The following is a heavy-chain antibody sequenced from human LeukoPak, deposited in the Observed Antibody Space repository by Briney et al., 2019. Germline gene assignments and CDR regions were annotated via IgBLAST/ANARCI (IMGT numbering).Heavy chain of an antibody. CDR1: GFTVSSNY. Sequence: GGSLRLSCAASGFTVSSNYMSWVRQTPGKGLEWVSVIYSGGSTYYADSVKGRFTISRDNSKNTLYLQMNSLRAEDTAVYYCATARDNYGSGSYCDYWGQGTLVTVSS. CDR3: ATARDNYGSGSYCDY. V-gene: IGHV3-66*02. D-gene: IGHD3-10*01. CDR2: IYSGGST. J-gene: IGHJ4*02.